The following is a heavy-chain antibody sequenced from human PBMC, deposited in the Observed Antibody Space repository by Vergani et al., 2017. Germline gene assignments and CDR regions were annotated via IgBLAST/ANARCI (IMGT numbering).Heavy chain of an antibody. Sequence: VQLEQSGGGVVQPGGSLRLSCAASGFTFTNYGMHLVRQAPGKGLEWVAFTRYDGIVEYYGDSVRGRFTISRDNSKNTLYLQMNRLRPEDTAVYYCATAGAAYCRGASCYDFFEYWGQGTLVTVAS. CDR3: ATAGAAYCRGASCYDFFEY. J-gene: IGHJ4*02. CDR1: GFTFTNYG. CDR2: TRYDGIVE. D-gene: IGHD2-15*01. V-gene: IGHV3-30*02.